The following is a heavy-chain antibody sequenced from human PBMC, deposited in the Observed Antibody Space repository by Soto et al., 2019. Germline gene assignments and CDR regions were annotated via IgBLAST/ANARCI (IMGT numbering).Heavy chain of an antibody. J-gene: IGHJ6*02. CDR1: GYTFTSYG. V-gene: IGHV1-18*04. CDR2: ISPYTGNT. CDR3: AREKGKAVTGTYYYYGMDV. D-gene: IGHD6-19*01. Sequence: QVQLVQSGAEVKRPGASLKVSCKASGYTFTSYGINWVRQAPGQGLEWMGWISPYTGNTNYAQEFQGRVTMTADTSTSTAYMELRSLRSDDTAVYYCAREKGKAVTGTYYYYGMDVWGQGTTVTVSS.